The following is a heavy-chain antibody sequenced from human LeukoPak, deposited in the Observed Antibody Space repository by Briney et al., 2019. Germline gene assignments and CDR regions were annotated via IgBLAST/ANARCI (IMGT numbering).Heavy chain of an antibody. CDR2: INPSGGST. V-gene: IGHV1-46*01. J-gene: IGHJ4*02. D-gene: IGHD4-11*01. CDR1: GYTFTSYY. Sequence: ASVKVSCKASGYTFTSYYMHWVRQAPGQGLEWMGIINPSGGSTSYAQKFQGRVTMTRDTSTSTVYMELSSLRSEDTAVYYCARDVEATVKGGYLDYWGQGTLVTVSS. CDR3: ARDVEATVKGGYLDY.